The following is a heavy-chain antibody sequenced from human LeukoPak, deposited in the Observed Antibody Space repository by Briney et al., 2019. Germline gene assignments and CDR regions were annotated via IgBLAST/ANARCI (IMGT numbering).Heavy chain of an antibody. CDR2: ISPGGGTT. V-gene: IGHV3-23*01. CDR1: GFAFGSEA. D-gene: IGHD1-26*01. Sequence: GGSLRLSCAVSGFAFGSEAMSWVRQSPARGLEWVASISPGGGTTYYADYVKGRFTISRDNSNNSLFVQMNSLRAEDTAVYYCAKTLRELSGGAFDIWGQGTMVTVSS. CDR3: AKTLRELSGGAFDI. J-gene: IGHJ3*02.